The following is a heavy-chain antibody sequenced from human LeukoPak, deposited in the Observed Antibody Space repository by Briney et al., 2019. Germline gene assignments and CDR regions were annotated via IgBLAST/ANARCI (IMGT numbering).Heavy chain of an antibody. CDR3: ARDRNYDSSGSGPFDY. CDR1: GFTFSSYA. Sequence: GGSLRLSCAASGFTFSSYALHWVRQAPGKGLEYVSAISSNGGSTYYANSVKGRFTISRDNSKNTLYLQMGSLRAEDMAVYYCARDRNYDSSGSGPFDYWGQGTLVTVSS. CDR2: ISSNGGST. D-gene: IGHD3-22*01. V-gene: IGHV3-64*01. J-gene: IGHJ4*02.